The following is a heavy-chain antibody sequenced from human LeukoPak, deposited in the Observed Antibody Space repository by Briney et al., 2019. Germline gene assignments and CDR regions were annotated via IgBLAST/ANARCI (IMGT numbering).Heavy chain of an antibody. CDR1: GGSISSSSYY. CDR2: IYYSGST. Sequence: SETLSLTCTVSGGSISSSSYYWGWIRQPPGKGLEWIGSIYYSGSTYYNPSLKSRVTISVDTSKNQFSLKLSSVTAADTAVYYCARVVPPITMVRGVIIFGYYYYYYMDVWGKGTTVTVSS. CDR3: ARVVPPITMVRGVIIFGYYYYYYMDV. D-gene: IGHD3-10*01. V-gene: IGHV4-39*07. J-gene: IGHJ6*03.